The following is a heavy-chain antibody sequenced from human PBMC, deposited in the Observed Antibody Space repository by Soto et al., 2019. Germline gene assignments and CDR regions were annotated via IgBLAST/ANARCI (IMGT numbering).Heavy chain of an antibody. CDR2: SSNSGTFS. J-gene: IGHJ4*02. V-gene: IGHV3-11*05. CDR1: GFTFSDYY. CDR3: AKDESRFDY. Sequence: GSLRLSCEGSGFTFSDYYISWIRQAPGKGLEWISYSSNSGTFSRYADSVKGRFSISRDNSKNTLYLQMNSLRAEDTAVYYCAKDESRFDYWGQGTLVTVSS.